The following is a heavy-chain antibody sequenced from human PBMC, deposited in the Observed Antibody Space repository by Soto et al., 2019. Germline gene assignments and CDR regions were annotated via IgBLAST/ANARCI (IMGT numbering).Heavy chain of an antibody. Sequence: GGSLRLFCAASGFTFSSYWMSWVRQAPGKGLEWVANIKQDGSEKYYVDSVKGRFTISRDNAKNSLYLQMNSLRAEDTAVYYCARYGIGSGSYYTYFDYWGQGTLVTVSS. CDR1: GFTFSSYW. CDR3: ARYGIGSGSYYTYFDY. V-gene: IGHV3-7*01. J-gene: IGHJ4*02. CDR2: IKQDGSEK. D-gene: IGHD3-10*01.